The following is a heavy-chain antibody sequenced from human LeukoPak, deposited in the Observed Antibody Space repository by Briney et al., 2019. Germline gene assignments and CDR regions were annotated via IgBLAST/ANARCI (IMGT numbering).Heavy chain of an antibody. CDR1: GYTFDNYD. D-gene: IGHD3-3*01. CDR2: MNLDSGNT. J-gene: IGHJ4*02. Sequence: SVTVSCKTAGYTFDNYDINWLRQAAGQGLEREGGMNLDSGNTGYAHKFQGRVTMARNTSMTTAYLELTGLTSGDTAIYYCARGAPVAIFGPGYDEYFEYWGQGTVVIVSS. V-gene: IGHV1-8*01. CDR3: ARGAPVAIFGPGYDEYFEY.